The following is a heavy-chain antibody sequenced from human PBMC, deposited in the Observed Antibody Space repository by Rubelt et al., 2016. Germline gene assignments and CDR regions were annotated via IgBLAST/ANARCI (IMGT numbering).Heavy chain of an antibody. D-gene: IGHD3-22*01. V-gene: IGHV4-30-4*07. CDR3: ARTDYDSCGCLDF. J-gene: IGHJ4*02. Sequence: QLQLQESGPGLVKPSETLSLTCAVSGGSISSGGYAWSWIRQAPGKGLEWIGYIYYSGSTYYNPSLKSRVILSVDTSKNQFSLKLNSVTAADTAVYYCARTDYDSCGCLDFWGQGTLVTVSS. CDR2: IYYSGST. CDR1: GGSISSGGYA.